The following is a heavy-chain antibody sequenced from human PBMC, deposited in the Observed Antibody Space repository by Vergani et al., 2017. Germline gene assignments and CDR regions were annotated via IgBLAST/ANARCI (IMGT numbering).Heavy chain of an antibody. D-gene: IGHD4-11*01. V-gene: IGHV4-34*01. CDR1: GGSFTSYH. Sequence: QVQLQQWGGGLLKPSETLSLTCVVNGGSFTSYHWTWIRQSPGEGLEWVGDIDHTGRPDYNPSLKSRLTMSVDKSRNQFSLTLNSVTATDTATYFCARVNTETNGHLYYYYYMGVWGQGTAVTVS. J-gene: IGHJ6*03. CDR2: IDHTGRP. CDR3: ARVNTETNGHLYYYYYMGV.